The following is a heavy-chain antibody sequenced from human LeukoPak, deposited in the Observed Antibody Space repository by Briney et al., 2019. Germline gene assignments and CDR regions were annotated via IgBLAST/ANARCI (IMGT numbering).Heavy chain of an antibody. CDR1: GYTFTSYA. CDR2: INAGNGNT. V-gene: IGHV1-3*01. D-gene: IGHD2-2*01. J-gene: IGHJ4*02. Sequence: GASVKVSCKASGYTFTSYAMHWVRQAPGQRLEWMGWINAGNGNTKYSQKFQGRVTITRDTSASTAYMELSSLRSEDTAVYCCARSHWLGYCSSTSCFPLGYWGQGTLVTVSS. CDR3: ARSHWLGYCSSTSCFPLGY.